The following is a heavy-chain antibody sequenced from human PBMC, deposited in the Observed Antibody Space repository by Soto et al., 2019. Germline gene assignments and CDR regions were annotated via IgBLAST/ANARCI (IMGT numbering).Heavy chain of an antibody. J-gene: IGHJ6*02. Sequence: LRLSCAASGFTFSSYGMHWVRQAPGKGLEWVAVISYDGSNKYYADSVKGRFTISRDNSKNTLYLQMNSLRAEDTAVYYCAKEYCSSTSCYIWISARRGGMDVWGQGTTVTVSS. CDR2: ISYDGSNK. V-gene: IGHV3-30*18. D-gene: IGHD2-2*02. CDR1: GFTFSSYG. CDR3: AKEYCSSTSCYIWISARRGGMDV.